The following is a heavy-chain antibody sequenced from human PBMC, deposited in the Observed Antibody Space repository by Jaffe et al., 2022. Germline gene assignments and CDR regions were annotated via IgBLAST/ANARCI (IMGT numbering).Heavy chain of an antibody. J-gene: IGHJ4*02. Sequence: EVQLVESGGGLVQPGGSLRLSCAASGFTFSSYEMNWVRQAPGKGLEWVSYISSSGSTIYYADSVKGRFTISRDNAKNSLYLQMNSLRAEDTAVYYCARVRRQWLTFTLSYYFDYWGQGTLVTVSS. CDR3: ARVRRQWLTFTLSYYFDY. V-gene: IGHV3-48*03. CDR1: GFTFSSYE. D-gene: IGHD6-19*01. CDR2: ISSSGSTI.